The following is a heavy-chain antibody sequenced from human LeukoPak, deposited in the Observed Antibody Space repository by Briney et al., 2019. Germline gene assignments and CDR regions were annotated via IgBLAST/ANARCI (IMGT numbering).Heavy chain of an antibody. CDR3: ARGSSSWYGGLDY. D-gene: IGHD6-13*01. Sequence: SVRVSCKASGGTFSSYAISWVRQAPGQGLEWMGGIIPIFGTANYAQKFQGRVTITADESTSTAYMELSSLRSEDTAVYYCARGSSSWYGGLDYWGQGTLVIVSS. CDR1: GGTFSSYA. CDR2: IIPIFGTA. V-gene: IGHV1-69*01. J-gene: IGHJ4*02.